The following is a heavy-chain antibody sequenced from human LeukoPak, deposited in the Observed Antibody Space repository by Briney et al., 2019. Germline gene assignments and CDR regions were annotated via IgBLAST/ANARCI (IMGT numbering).Heavy chain of an antibody. J-gene: IGHJ5*02. CDR3: VRVVNYDFWSGLNH. Sequence: PGGSLRLSCAASGFTFSSYWMHWVRQAPGKGPVWVSRINSDGSSTSYADSVKGRFTISRDNAKNTLYLQMNSLRAEDTAVYYCVRVVNYDFWSGLNHWGQGTLVTVSS. V-gene: IGHV3-74*01. D-gene: IGHD3-3*01. CDR2: INSDGSST. CDR1: GFTFSSYW.